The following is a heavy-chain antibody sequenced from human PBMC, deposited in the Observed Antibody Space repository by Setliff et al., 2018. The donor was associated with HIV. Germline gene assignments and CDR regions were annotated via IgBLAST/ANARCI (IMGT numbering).Heavy chain of an antibody. CDR1: GGSISSHY. CDR2: IYYSGST. V-gene: IGHV4-59*11. J-gene: IGHJ4*02. D-gene: IGHD3-3*01. Sequence: KPSETLSLTCTVSGGSISSHYWSWIRQPPGKGLEWIGYIYYSGSTNYNPSLRSRVTISVDTSKNQFSLKLTSVTAADTAVYYCARERGASGGERTIFGVFNYFDYWGQGTLVTSPQ. CDR3: ARERGASGGERTIFGVFNYFDY.